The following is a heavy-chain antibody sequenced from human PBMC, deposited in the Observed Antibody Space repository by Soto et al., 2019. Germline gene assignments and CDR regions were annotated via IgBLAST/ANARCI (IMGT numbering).Heavy chain of an antibody. CDR3: ARDSSPVPGSMEV. J-gene: IGHJ6*02. Sequence: ASVKVSCKASGCTFSDHYIHWVRQAPGQGFEWMGWINPNGGGSNYAQNFQGWVTMTSDTSINTVYMELSRLRSDDTAVYYCARDSSPVPGSMEVWGQGTTVTVSS. CDR2: INPNGGGS. CDR1: GCTFSDHY. D-gene: IGHD6-19*01. V-gene: IGHV1-2*04.